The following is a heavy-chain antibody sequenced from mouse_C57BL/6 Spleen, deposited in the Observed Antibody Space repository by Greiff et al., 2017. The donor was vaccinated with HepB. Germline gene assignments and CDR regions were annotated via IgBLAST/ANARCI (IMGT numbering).Heavy chain of an antibody. CDR2: ISDGGSYT. CDR3: ARDRGSSYGDAMDY. J-gene: IGHJ4*01. V-gene: IGHV5-4*01. Sequence: EVQGVESGGGLVKPGGSLKLSCAASGFTFSSYAMSWVRQTPEKRLEWVATISDGGSYTYYPDNVKGRFTISRDNAKNNLYLQMSHLKSEDTAMYYWARDRGSSYGDAMDYWGQGTSVTVSS. D-gene: IGHD1-1*01. CDR1: GFTFSSYA.